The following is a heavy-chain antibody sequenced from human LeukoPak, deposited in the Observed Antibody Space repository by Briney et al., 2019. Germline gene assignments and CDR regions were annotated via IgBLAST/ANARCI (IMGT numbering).Heavy chain of an antibody. CDR1: GFSLSTSGVG. CDR3: AHRQPSNWDFHY. V-gene: IGHV2-5*02. Sequence: SGPTLVNPTQTLTLTCTFSGFSLSTSGVGVGWIRQPPGKALEWLALIYWDDDQRYSPSLRSRLTITKDTSKNQVVLTMTNMDPVDTATYYCAHRQPSNWDFHYWGQGTLVTVSS. D-gene: IGHD7-27*01. CDR2: IYWDDDQ. J-gene: IGHJ4*02.